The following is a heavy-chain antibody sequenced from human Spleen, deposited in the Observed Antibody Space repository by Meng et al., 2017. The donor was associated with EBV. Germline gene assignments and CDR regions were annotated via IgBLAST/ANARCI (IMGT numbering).Heavy chain of an antibody. D-gene: IGHD3-10*01. V-gene: IGHV1-69*01. Sequence: QVQLVQSWGGVVMPGACVKVSCMASGDTFTNYGGGWVRQAPGQGPEWVGGPIPMVGATNYAQKFQSRVTIIADESTSTHYMEMTGLRSEDTAVYYCASESGRGYTPDYWGQGTLVTVSS. CDR2: PIPMVGAT. CDR1: GDTFTNYG. CDR3: ASESGRGYTPDY. J-gene: IGHJ4*02.